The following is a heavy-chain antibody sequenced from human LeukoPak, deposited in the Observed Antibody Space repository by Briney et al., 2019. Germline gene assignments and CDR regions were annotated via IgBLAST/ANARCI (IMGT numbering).Heavy chain of an antibody. D-gene: IGHD1-26*01. J-gene: IGHJ4*02. Sequence: PGGSLRLSCAASGFTVSSNYMSWVRQAPGKGLEWVSVIYSGGSTYYADSVKGRFTISRDNSKNTLYLQMNSLRAEDTAVYYCAKTLVGATGVYWGQGTLVTVSS. V-gene: IGHV3-66*01. CDR3: AKTLVGATGVY. CDR1: GFTVSSNY. CDR2: IYSGGST.